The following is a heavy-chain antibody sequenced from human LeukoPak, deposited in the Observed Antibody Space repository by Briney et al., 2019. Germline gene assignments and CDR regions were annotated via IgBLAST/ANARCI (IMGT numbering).Heavy chain of an antibody. CDR3: ARESGSQSRFDY. J-gene: IGHJ4*02. V-gene: IGHV1-46*01. CDR1: GYTFTSYY. D-gene: IGHD1-26*01. Sequence: ASVKVSRKASGYTFTSYYMHWVRQAPGQGLEWMGIINPSGGSTSYAQKFQGRVTMTRDMSTSTVYMELSSLRSEDTAVYYCARESGSQSRFDYWGQGTLVTVSS. CDR2: INPSGGST.